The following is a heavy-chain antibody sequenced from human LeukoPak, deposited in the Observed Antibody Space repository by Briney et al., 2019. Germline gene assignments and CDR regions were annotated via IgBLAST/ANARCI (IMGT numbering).Heavy chain of an antibody. CDR1: GGSISSYY. CDR3: ARSGGFGESTYYYYYGMDV. Sequence: PSETLSLTCTVSGGSISSYYWSWIRQPPGKGLEWIGYIYYSGSTNYNPSLKSRVTISVDTSKNQFSLKLSSVTAADTAVYYCARSGGFGESTYYYYYGMDVWGQGTTVTVSS. V-gene: IGHV4-59*08. J-gene: IGHJ6*02. D-gene: IGHD3-10*01. CDR2: IYYSGST.